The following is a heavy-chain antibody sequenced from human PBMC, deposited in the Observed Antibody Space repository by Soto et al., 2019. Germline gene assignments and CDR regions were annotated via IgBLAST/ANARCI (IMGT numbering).Heavy chain of an antibody. V-gene: IGHV4-39*01. Sequence: QLQLQESGPGLVKPSETLSLTCTVSGGSISSSSYYWGWIRQPPGKGLEWIGSIYYSGSTYYNPSLKSRVTISVDTSKNQFSLKLSSVTAADTAVYYCARHPAVNVVGALNNDYWGQGTLVTVSS. CDR2: IYYSGST. J-gene: IGHJ4*02. CDR1: GGSISSSSYY. D-gene: IGHD1-26*01. CDR3: ARHPAVNVVGALNNDY.